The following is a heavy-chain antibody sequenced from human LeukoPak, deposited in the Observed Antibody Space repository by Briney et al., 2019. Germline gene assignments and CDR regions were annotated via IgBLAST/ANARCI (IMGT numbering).Heavy chain of an antibody. CDR1: GFAFSSYA. CDR2: IRYDGSNE. D-gene: IGHD2-21*02. CDR3: ARDSNCGGNCYSGINIFDI. J-gene: IGHJ3*02. Sequence: GGSLRLSCAASGFAFSSYAMHWVRQAPGKGLEWVAVIRYDGSNEYYVDSVKGRFTISRDNSKNTVYLQMNSLRVEDTAVYYCARDSNCGGNCYSGINIFDIWGQGTMVTVSS. V-gene: IGHV3-33*01.